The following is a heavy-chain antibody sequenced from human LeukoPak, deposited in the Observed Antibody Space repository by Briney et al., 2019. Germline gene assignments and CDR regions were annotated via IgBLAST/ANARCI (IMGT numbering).Heavy chain of an antibody. V-gene: IGHV3-23*01. J-gene: IGHJ4*02. CDR3: AKVYYDILTGYSRHFDY. CDR2: LSVITATP. CDR1: GFIFSNYA. D-gene: IGHD3-9*01. Sequence: SGGSLRLSCAASGFIFSNYAMSWVRQAPGKGLEWVSTLSVITATPYYAGSMRGRFTISRDNSKNTLYLQMNSLRAEDTAIYYCAKVYYDILTGYSRHFDYWGQGILVTVSS.